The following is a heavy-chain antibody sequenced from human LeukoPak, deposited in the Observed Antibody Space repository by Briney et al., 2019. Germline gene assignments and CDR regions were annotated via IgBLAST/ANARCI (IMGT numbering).Heavy chain of an antibody. J-gene: IGHJ2*01. CDR1: GFTFTSSA. CDR2: IVVGSGNT. CDR3: AADFAAAGTTEYFDL. V-gene: IGHV1-58*02. Sequence: GTSVKVSCKASGFTFTSSAMQWVRQARGQRLEWVGWIVVGSGNTIYAQKFQERVTITRDMSTSTAYMELSSLRSEDTAVYYCAADFAAAGTTEYFDLWGRGTLVTVSS. D-gene: IGHD6-13*01.